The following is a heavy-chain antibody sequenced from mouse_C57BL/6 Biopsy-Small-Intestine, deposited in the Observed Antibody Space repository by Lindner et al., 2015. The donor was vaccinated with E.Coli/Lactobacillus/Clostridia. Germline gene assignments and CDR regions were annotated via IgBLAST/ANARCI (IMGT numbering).Heavy chain of an antibody. CDR1: GYAISSSW. D-gene: IGHD3-1*01. V-gene: IGHV1-82*01. Sequence: VQLQESGPELVKPGASVKISCKASGYAISSSWMNWVKQRPGKGLEWIGWIYPGDGDTNHNGKFKGKAXLTADKSSSTAYMQLSSLTSEDSAVYFCARGGYGHDVFAYWGQGTLVTVSA. CDR2: IYPGDGDT. J-gene: IGHJ3*01. CDR3: ARGGYGHDVFAY.